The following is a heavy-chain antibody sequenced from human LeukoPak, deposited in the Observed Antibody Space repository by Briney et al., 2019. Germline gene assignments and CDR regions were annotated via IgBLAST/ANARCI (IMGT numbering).Heavy chain of an antibody. CDR1: GYTFTSYG. CDR2: INPNSGGT. CDR3: ARGSFSGSWYHYSYFDY. D-gene: IGHD6-13*01. V-gene: IGHV1-2*04. J-gene: IGHJ4*02. Sequence: ASVKVSCKASGYTFTSYGISWVRQAPGQGLEWMGWINPNSGGTNYAQKFQGWVTMTRDTSISTAYMELSRLRSDDTAVYYCARGSFSGSWYHYSYFDYWGQGTLVTVSS.